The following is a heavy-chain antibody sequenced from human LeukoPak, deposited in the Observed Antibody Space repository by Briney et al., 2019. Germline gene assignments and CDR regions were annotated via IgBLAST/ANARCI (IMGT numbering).Heavy chain of an antibody. CDR3: AKGPDYGDLS. D-gene: IGHD4-17*01. Sequence: PGGSLRLSCVASGFTFSSSAFHWVRQAPGKGLEWVAVISDDGNNKYYADSVKGRFTISRDNSKNTLYLQMNSLRTEDTAVYYCAKGPDYGDLSWGQGTLVTVSS. V-gene: IGHV3-30*18. CDR2: ISDDGNNK. J-gene: IGHJ1*01. CDR1: GFTFSSSA.